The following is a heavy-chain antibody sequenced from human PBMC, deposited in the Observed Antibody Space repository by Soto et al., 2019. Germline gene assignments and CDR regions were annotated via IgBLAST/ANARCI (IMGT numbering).Heavy chain of an antibody. CDR2: ISPNSGGT. Sequence: ASVKVACKASGYTFTGYYIHWVRQAPGQGLESMGWISPNSGGTSYAQKFQGRVTMTRDTSVSTAYMELAYLRSDDTAVYYCAREMATIRYFFDYWGLGTLATVSS. J-gene: IGHJ4*02. V-gene: IGHV1-2*02. CDR1: GYTFTGYY. CDR3: AREMATIRYFFDY. D-gene: IGHD5-12*01.